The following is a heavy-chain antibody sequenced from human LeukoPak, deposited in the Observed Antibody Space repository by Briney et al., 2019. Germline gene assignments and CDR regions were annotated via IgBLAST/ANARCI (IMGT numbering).Heavy chain of an antibody. J-gene: IGHJ6*03. D-gene: IGHD5-12*01. V-gene: IGHV1-2*02. CDR2: INPNSGGT. CDR1: GYTFTGYY. CDR3: AREKDIVATTFSEIYYYYYMDV. Sequence: GASVKVSCKASGYTFTGYYMHWVRQAPGQGLEWMGWINPNSGGTNYAQKFQGRVTMTRDTSISTAYMELSRLRSDDTAVYYCAREKDIVATTFSEIYYYYYMDVWGKGTTVTVSS.